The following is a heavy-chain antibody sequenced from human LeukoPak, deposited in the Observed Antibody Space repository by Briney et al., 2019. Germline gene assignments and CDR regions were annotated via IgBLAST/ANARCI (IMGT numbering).Heavy chain of an antibody. J-gene: IGHJ4*02. Sequence: GGSLRLSCAASGFTFSGSAMHWVRQASGKGLEWVGRIRSKANSYATAYAASVKGRFTISRDDSKNTLYLQMNSLRAEDTAVYYCAKGEVTADYWGQGTLVTVSS. CDR1: GFTFSGSA. CDR3: AKGEVTADY. V-gene: IGHV3-73*01. D-gene: IGHD2-21*02. CDR2: IRSKANSYAT.